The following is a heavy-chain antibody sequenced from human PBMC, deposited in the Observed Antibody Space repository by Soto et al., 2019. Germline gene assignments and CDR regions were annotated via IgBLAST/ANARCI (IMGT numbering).Heavy chain of an antibody. CDR3: ASYSSSSAYYYYGMDV. CDR2: INPNSGGT. V-gene: IGHV1-2*02. CDR1: GYTFTGYY. Sequence: ASVKVSCKASGYTFTGYYMHWVRQAPGQGLEWMGWINPNSGGTNYAQKFQGRVTMTRYTSMSTAYMELSRLRSDDTAVYYCASYSSSSAYYYYGMDVWGQGTTVTVSS. J-gene: IGHJ6*02. D-gene: IGHD6-6*01.